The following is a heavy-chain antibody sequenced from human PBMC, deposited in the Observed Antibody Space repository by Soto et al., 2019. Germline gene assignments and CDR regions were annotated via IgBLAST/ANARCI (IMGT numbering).Heavy chain of an antibody. CDR2: INSDGSTR. CDR3: ARVAFGAYHFDS. D-gene: IGHD3-10*01. CDR1: GFSFSSYW. Sequence: EVQLVESGGGLVQPGGSLRLSCAASGFSFSSYWMHWVRQDPGEGLVWVSRINSDGSTRSYADSVKGRFTISRYNAENTRFLQRNRLRAEYTAVYYCARVAFGAYHFDSLGQGTLVT. V-gene: IGHV3-74*01. J-gene: IGHJ4*02.